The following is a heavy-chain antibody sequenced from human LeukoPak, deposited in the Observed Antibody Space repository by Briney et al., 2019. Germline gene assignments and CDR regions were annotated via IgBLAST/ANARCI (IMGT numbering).Heavy chain of an antibody. CDR2: ISTSGRGGAT. J-gene: IGHJ4*02. V-gene: IGHV3-23*01. CDR3: ARAPGSLVSVAGRPYYFDF. Sequence: GTSLRLSCAASGFTSSDYAMAWVRQAPGKGLEWVSLISTSGRGGATYYADSMKGSFTISTNSPRNTLYLQMNSLRAEDTAVYYCARAPGSLVSVAGRPYYFDFWGQGTLVTVSS. CDR1: GFTSSDYA. D-gene: IGHD6-6*01.